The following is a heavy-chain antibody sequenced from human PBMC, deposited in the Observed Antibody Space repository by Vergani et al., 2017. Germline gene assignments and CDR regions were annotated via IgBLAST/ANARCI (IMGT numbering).Heavy chain of an antibody. Sequence: QVQLVESGGGVVQPGRSLRLSCAASGFTFSSYGMHWVRKAPGKGLEWVAVIWYDGSNKYYADSVKGRFTISRDNSKNTLYLQMNSLRAEDTAVYYCAREQVPRPKRGVGKYGMDVWGQGTTVTVSS. CDR2: IWYDGSNK. V-gene: IGHV3-33*01. CDR1: GFTFSSYG. J-gene: IGHJ6*02. D-gene: IGHD3-10*01. CDR3: AREQVPRPKRGVGKYGMDV.